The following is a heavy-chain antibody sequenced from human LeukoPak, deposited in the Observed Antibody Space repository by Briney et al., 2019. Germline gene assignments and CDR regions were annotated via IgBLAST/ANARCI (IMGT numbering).Heavy chain of an antibody. CDR2: IWYDGTNQ. J-gene: IGHJ4*02. V-gene: IGHV3-33*01. Sequence: PGGSLRLSCATSGFTFSNYGMHWVRQAPGKGLEWVAVIWYDGTNQYYADSVKGRFTISRDNSNNTLYLQMNSLRVEDTAVYYCARRGGRWNHDSSGYLDNWGQGTLVTVSS. CDR3: ARRGGRWNHDSSGYLDN. CDR1: GFTFSNYG. D-gene: IGHD3-22*01.